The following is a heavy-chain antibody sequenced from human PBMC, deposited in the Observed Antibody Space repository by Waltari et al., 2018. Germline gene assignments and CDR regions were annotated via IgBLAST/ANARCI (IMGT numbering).Heavy chain of an antibody. D-gene: IGHD5-12*01. J-gene: IGHJ4*02. CDR2: IYSGGST. CDR1: GFTFSSYA. CDR3: ASTRDGYISFDY. Sequence: EVQLLESGGGLVQPGGSLRLSCAASGFTFSSYAMSWVRQAPGKGLEWVSVIYSGGSTYYADSVKGRFTISRDNSKNTLYLQMNSLRAEDTAVYYCASTRDGYISFDYWGQGTLVTVSS. V-gene: IGHV3-23*03.